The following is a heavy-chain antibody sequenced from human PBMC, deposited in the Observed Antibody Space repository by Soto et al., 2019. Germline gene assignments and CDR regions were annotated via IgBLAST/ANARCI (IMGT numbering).Heavy chain of an antibody. D-gene: IGHD7-27*01. J-gene: IGHJ6*03. CDR2: IYYSGST. CDR3: ASDLTGDPAYYYYMDV. CDR1: GGSISSYY. V-gene: IGHV4-59*01. Sequence: SETLSLTCTVSGGSISSYYWSWIRQPPGKGLEWIGYIYYSGSTNYNPSLKSRVTISVDTSKNQFSLKLSSVTAADTAVYYCASDLTGDPAYYYYMDVWGKGTTVTVSS.